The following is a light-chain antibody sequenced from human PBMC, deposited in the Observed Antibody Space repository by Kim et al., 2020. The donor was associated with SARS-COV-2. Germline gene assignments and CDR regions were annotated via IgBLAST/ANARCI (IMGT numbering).Light chain of an antibody. J-gene: IGLJ2*01. V-gene: IGLV4-60*03. CDR2: LEGSGSY. Sequence: SAVKLTSTLISGHSRYIIAWHQQQPWKAPRYLMKLEGSGSYYKASGFADRFSGSSSGADRYLTISILQSEDDGDYYCETWDSNTPVFGGGTQLTVL. CDR1: SGHSRYI. CDR3: ETWDSNTPV.